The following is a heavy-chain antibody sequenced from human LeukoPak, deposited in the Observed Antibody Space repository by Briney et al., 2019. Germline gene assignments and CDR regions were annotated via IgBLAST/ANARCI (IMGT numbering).Heavy chain of an antibody. D-gene: IGHD4-17*01. CDR3: ATYGDSRRRDWYFDL. CDR1: GFIFSSYG. J-gene: IGHJ2*01. CDR2: IWYDGSTK. Sequence: GGSLRLSCAASGFIFSSYGMHWVRQAPGKGLEWVAVIWYDGSTKFYADSVKGRFTISRDNSKNTLYLQMNSLRAEDTAVYYCATYGDSRRRDWYFDLWGRGTLVTVSS. V-gene: IGHV3-33*01.